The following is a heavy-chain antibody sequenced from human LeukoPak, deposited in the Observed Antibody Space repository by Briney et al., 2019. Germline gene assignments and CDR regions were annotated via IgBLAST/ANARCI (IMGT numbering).Heavy chain of an antibody. V-gene: IGHV3-11*04. CDR1: GFTFSDYY. Sequence: PGGSLRLSCAASGFTFSDYYMSWIRQAPGKGLEWVSYISSFSGTINYAESVKGRFTISRDNSKNTLYLQMNSLRAEDTAVYYCAKDARRTFGLSSGLYRGSYYFDYWGQGTLVTVSS. CDR3: AKDARRTFGLSSGLYRGSYYFDY. D-gene: IGHD6-19*01. J-gene: IGHJ4*02. CDR2: ISSFSGTI.